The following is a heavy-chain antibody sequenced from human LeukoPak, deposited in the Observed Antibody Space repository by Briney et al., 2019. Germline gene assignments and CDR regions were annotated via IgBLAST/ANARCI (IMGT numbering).Heavy chain of an antibody. Sequence: PSESLSLSCTVSGVSISGYSRSWVRQPPGKGLEWVGYIYYTGGTNYNPSLRSRVTMTVDTSKNQFSLKLSSVTAADTAVYYCATGIAPGAREFDPWGQGTLVTVSS. CDR2: IYYTGGT. J-gene: IGHJ5*02. D-gene: IGHD2-2*01. CDR1: GVSISGYS. CDR3: ATGIAPGAREFDP. V-gene: IGHV4-59*08.